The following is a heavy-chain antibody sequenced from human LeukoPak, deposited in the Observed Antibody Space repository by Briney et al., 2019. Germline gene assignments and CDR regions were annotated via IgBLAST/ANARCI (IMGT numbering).Heavy chain of an antibody. V-gene: IGHV1-69*05. J-gene: IGHJ6*03. CDR2: IIPIFDTA. CDR1: GGTFSSYA. D-gene: IGHD6-6*01. Sequence: SVKVSCKASGGTFSSYAISWVRQAPGQGLEWMGGIIPIFDTANYAQKFQGRVTITTDESTRTAYMELSSLRSEDTAVYYCARGGRAGSSSPHPLWYYYYYMDVWGKGTTVTVSS. CDR3: ARGGRAGSSSPHPLWYYYYYMDV.